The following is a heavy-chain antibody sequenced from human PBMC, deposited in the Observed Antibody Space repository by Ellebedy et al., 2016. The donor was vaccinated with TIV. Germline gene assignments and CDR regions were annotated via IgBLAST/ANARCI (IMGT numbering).Heavy chain of an antibody. D-gene: IGHD5-12*01. CDR1: GFTLTAYY. CDR3: ARPLDSGYDSAYFDY. V-gene: IGHV1-18*04. J-gene: IGHJ4*02. Sequence: ASVKVSCXASGFTLTAYYMHWMRQAPGQGLEWMGWISTHNGNTNFAQSFQGRVTMNTDTSTNTVYMELRGLRYDDTAVYYCARPLDSGYDSAYFDYWGQGTLVTVSS. CDR2: ISTHNGNT.